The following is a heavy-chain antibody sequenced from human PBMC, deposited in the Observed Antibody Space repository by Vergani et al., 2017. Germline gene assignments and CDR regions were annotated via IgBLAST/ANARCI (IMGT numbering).Heavy chain of an antibody. CDR3: ARDRPIVVVPAAREDY. J-gene: IGHJ4*02. V-gene: IGHV3-21*01. CDR2: ISSSSSYI. D-gene: IGHD2-2*01. CDR1: GFTFSSYS. Sequence: EVQLVESGGGLVKPGGSLRLSCAASGFTFSSYSMIWVRQAPGKGLEWVSSISSSSSYIYYADSVKGRFTISRDNAKNSLYLQMNSLRAEDTAVYYCARDRPIVVVPAAREDYWGQGTLVTVSS.